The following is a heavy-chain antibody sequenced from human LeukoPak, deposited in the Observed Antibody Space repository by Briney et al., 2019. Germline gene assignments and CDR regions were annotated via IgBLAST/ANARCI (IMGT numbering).Heavy chain of an antibody. CDR2: ISYDGSNK. Sequence: GRSLRLSCAASGFTFSSYGMHWVRQAPGKGLEWVAVISYDGSNKYYADSVKGRFTISRDNSKNTLYLQMNSLRAEDTAVYYCAKDRVRRYSGYLFDYWGQGTLVTVSS. V-gene: IGHV3-30*18. CDR1: GFTFSSYG. CDR3: AKDRVRRYSGYLFDY. J-gene: IGHJ4*02. D-gene: IGHD5-12*01.